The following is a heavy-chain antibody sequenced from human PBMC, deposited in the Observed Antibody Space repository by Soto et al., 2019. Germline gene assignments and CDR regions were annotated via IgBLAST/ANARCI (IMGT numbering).Heavy chain of an antibody. V-gene: IGHV3-49*03. D-gene: IGHD1-20*01. Sequence: SLILSCTASGFTFRDYAIGLLRQAPVNGLEWVGFIRSQAYGGTTEYAASVKGRFTISRDDSKSIAYLQMNSPKTEDTAVYYCTRQLNGNKLQYGMGVRGHGHTVNVSS. CDR2: IRSQAYGGTT. CDR3: TRQLNGNKLQYGMGV. CDR1: GFTFRDYA. J-gene: IGHJ6*02.